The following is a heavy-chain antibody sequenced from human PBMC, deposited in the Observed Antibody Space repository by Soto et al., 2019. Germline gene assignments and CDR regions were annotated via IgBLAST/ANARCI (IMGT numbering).Heavy chain of an antibody. D-gene: IGHD3-22*01. CDR1: GFTFSSYE. V-gene: IGHV3-48*03. Sequence: GGSLRLSCAASGFTFSSYEMNWVRQAPGKGLEWVSYISSSGSTIYYADSVKGRFTISRDNAKNSLYLQMNSLRAEDTAVYYCARAHTYYYDSSGYSDGMDVWGQGTTVTVSS. CDR3: ARAHTYYYDSSGYSDGMDV. CDR2: ISSSGSTI. J-gene: IGHJ6*02.